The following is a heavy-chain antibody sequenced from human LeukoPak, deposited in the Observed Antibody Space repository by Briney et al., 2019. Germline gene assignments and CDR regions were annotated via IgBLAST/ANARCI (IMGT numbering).Heavy chain of an antibody. CDR3: AKDRPQWPAQQPSDY. D-gene: IGHD6-19*01. Sequence: PGESLRLSCAASGFTFSSYAMSWVRQAPGKGLEWVSAISGSGGSTYYADSVKGRFTISRDNSKNTLYLQMNSLRAEDTAVYYCAKDRPQWPAQQPSDYWGQGTLVTVSS. V-gene: IGHV3-23*01. CDR2: ISGSGGST. J-gene: IGHJ4*02. CDR1: GFTFSSYA.